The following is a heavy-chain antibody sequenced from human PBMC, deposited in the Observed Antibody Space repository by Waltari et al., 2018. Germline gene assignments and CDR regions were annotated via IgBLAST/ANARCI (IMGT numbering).Heavy chain of an antibody. CDR2: IYSSGST. CDR3: ARDRGNTYAPTPDY. J-gene: IGHJ4*02. CDR1: DDSSISGNYY. V-gene: IGHV4-61*02. Sequence: QVQLQESGPGLVKSSQTLSLTCTVSDDSSISGNYYWSWIRQPAGKGLEWIGRIYSSGSTNYNPSLKSRVTISIEKSKNQFSLNLTSVTAADTAVYYCARDRGNTYAPTPDYWGQGTLVTVSS. D-gene: IGHD5-18*01.